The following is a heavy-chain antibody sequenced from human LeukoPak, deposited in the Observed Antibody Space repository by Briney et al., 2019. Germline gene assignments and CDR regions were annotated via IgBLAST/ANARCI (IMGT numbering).Heavy chain of an antibody. CDR1: GFTFSSYA. CDR3: ARDEYNLHFDWLGVVDY. Sequence: GSLRLSCAASGFTFSSYAMHWVRQAPGKGLEWVAVISYDGSNKYYADSVKGRFTISRDNSKNTLYLQMNSLRAEDTAVYYCARDEYNLHFDWLGVVDYWGQGTLVTVSS. D-gene: IGHD3-9*01. V-gene: IGHV3-30-3*01. J-gene: IGHJ4*02. CDR2: ISYDGSNK.